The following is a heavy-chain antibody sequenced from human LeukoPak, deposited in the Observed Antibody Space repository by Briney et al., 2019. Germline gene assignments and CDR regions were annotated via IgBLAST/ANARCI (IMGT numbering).Heavy chain of an antibody. CDR1: GFTFSSYG. CDR3: ARAARRGYSYGD. Sequence: PGGTLRLSCAASGFTFSSYGMSWVRQAPGKGLEWVSAISGNGGASYYADSVKGRFTISRDNAKNSLYLQMNSLRAEDTAVYYCARAARRGYSYGDWGQGTLVTVSS. D-gene: IGHD5-18*01. CDR2: ISGNGGAS. J-gene: IGHJ4*02. V-gene: IGHV3-23*01.